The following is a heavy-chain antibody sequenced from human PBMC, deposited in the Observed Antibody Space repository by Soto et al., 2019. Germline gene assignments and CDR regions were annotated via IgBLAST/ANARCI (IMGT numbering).Heavy chain of an antibody. J-gene: IGHJ4*02. V-gene: IGHV2-5*02. Sequence: QITLNESGPTAVKPTETLTLTCTFPGCSLTTSGVGVGWVRQSPGKAPEGLAFIYWDDDKRYSTSLKSRLTITKDTSKHQVVLTMANVDPADTATYYCAHRVLRAVFGLVTTTAIYFDFWGQGTPVVVSS. D-gene: IGHD3-3*01. CDR3: AHRVLRAVFGLVTTTAIYFDF. CDR2: IYWDDDK. CDR1: GCSLTTSGVG.